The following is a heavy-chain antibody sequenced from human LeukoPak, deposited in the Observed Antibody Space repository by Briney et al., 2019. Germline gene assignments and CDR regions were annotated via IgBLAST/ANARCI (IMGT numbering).Heavy chain of an antibody. CDR3: ARGLRRIAAAGTDY. CDR1: GGSFSGHY. CDR2: INHSGST. D-gene: IGHD6-13*01. V-gene: IGHV4-34*01. J-gene: IGHJ4*02. Sequence: SETLSLTCAVYGGSFSGHYWSWIRQPPGKGLEWIGEINHSGSTNYNPSLKSQVTISVDTSKNQFSLKLSSVTAADTAVYYCARGLRRIAAAGTDYWGQGTLVTVSS.